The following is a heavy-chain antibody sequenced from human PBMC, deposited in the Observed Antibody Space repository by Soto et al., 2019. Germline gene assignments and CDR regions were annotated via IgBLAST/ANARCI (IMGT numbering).Heavy chain of an antibody. V-gene: IGHV4-39*01. CDR1: GGSMSSSSYY. D-gene: IGHD3-3*01. CDR3: ARHDRQGSTYYDFWSGYYPFDY. CDR2: IYYSGSS. J-gene: IGHJ4*02. Sequence: SETLSLTCTVSGGSMSSSSYYWGWIRQPPGTGLEWVGSIYYSGSSYYNPSFMCRVTISVDTSKNQFSLRLSSVTAADTAVYYCARHDRQGSTYYDFWSGYYPFDYWGQGTLVTVSS.